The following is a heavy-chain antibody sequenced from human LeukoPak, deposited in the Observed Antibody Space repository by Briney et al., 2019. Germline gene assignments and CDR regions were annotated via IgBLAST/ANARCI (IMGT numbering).Heavy chain of an antibody. J-gene: IGHJ4*02. D-gene: IGHD2-2*01. CDR1: GYTFTSYD. Sequence: ASVKVSCKASGYTFTSYDINWVRQATGQGLEWMGWMNPNSGNTGYAQKFQGRVTMTRNTSISTAYMELSSLRSEDTAVYYCARGHLCSSTSCYPGGMNYWGQGTLVTVSS. V-gene: IGHV1-8*01. CDR2: MNPNSGNT. CDR3: ARGHLCSSTSCYPGGMNY.